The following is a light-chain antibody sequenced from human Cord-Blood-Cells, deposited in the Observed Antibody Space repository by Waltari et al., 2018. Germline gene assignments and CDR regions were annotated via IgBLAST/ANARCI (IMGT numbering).Light chain of an antibody. CDR2: DAS. V-gene: IGKV3-11*01. CDR1: QSVSRY. CDR3: QQRSNWPRT. J-gene: IGKJ5*01. Sequence: EIVLTQSPATLSLSPGESATLSFRASQSVSRYLAWYQQKPGQAPRLLIYDASNRATGIPARFSGSGSGTDFTLTISSLEPEDFAVYYCQQRSNWPRTFGQGTRLEIK.